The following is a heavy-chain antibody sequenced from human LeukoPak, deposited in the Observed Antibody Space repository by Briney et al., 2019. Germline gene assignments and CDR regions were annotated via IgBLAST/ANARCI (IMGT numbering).Heavy chain of an antibody. CDR2: INHSGST. CDR3: ARGPVYCSGGNCYAYYFDY. D-gene: IGHD2-15*01. J-gene: IGHJ4*01. CDR1: GGSFSNYY. V-gene: IGHV4-34*01. Sequence: SETLSLTCAVYGGSFSNYYWNWIRQPPGKGLEWIGEINHSGSTNYNPSLKSRVTISVDTSKSQFSLKLSSVTAADTAIYYCARGPVYCSGGNCYAYYFDYWGRGTLVTVSS.